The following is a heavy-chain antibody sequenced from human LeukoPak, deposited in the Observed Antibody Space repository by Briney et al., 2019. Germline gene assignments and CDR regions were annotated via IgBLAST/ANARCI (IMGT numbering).Heavy chain of an antibody. Sequence: GGSLRLSCAASGFTFSSYSMHWVRQAPGKGLQWVAVIYSDGSNKNTADSVRGRFTISRDNSQNALYLQMNSLRAEDTAVYYCARGNYYDRSGLDYWGQGTLVTVSS. D-gene: IGHD3-22*01. CDR2: IYSDGSNK. J-gene: IGHJ4*02. CDR3: ARGNYYDRSGLDY. CDR1: GFTFSSYS. V-gene: IGHV3-33*08.